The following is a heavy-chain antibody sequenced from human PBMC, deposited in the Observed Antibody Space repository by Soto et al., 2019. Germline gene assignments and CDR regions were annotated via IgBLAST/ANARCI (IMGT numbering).Heavy chain of an antibody. CDR3: ATSGWFSNWFDP. CDR1: CVSINTYY. V-gene: IGHV4-59*01. J-gene: IGHJ5*02. Sequence: SETLSLTCSVSCVSINTYYWTWIRQPPGKGLEWIGYIYYSGSIKYNPSLESRVTISVDPSKNQFSLKLYSVTAADTAVYFCATSGWFSNWFDPWGQGTLVTVSS. D-gene: IGHD6-19*01. CDR2: IYYSGSI.